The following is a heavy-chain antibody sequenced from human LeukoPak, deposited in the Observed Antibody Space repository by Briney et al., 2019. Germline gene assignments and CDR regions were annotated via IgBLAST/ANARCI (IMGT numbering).Heavy chain of an antibody. Sequence: GGSLRLSCAASGFTFSSYAMNWVRQAPGKGLEWVSGLSGSGRGGSTYYADSVKGRFTISRDNAKNSLYLQMNSLRAEDTAVYYCARDASRYCSGGNCYSGLLGYFDYWGQGTLVTVSS. J-gene: IGHJ4*02. D-gene: IGHD2-15*01. CDR1: GFTFSSYA. V-gene: IGHV3-23*01. CDR3: ARDASRYCSGGNCYSGLLGYFDY. CDR2: LSGSGRGGST.